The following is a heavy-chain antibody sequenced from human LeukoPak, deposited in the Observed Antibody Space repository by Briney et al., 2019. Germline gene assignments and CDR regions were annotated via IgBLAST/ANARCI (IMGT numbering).Heavy chain of an antibody. CDR3: AKDRTSVHLWLSDLDY. CDR1: GFTFSSYV. D-gene: IGHD5-18*01. CDR2: ISYDGSNK. J-gene: IGHJ4*02. V-gene: IGHV3-30*18. Sequence: GGSLRLSCAASGFTFSSYVMHWVRQAPGKGLEWVAIISYDGSNKYYADSVKGRFTISRDSSKNTLFLQMNSLRAEDTAVYYCAKDRTSVHLWLSDLDYWGQGALVTVSS.